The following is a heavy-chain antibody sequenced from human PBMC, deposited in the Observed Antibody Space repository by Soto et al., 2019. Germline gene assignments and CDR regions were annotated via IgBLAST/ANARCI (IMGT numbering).Heavy chain of an antibody. CDR3: ARVVVTAITFDY. D-gene: IGHD2-21*02. CDR2: IYYSGST. CDR1: GGSVSSGSYY. V-gene: IGHV4-61*01. J-gene: IGHJ4*02. Sequence: SETLSLTCTVSGGSVSSGSYYWSWIRQPPGKGLEWIGYIYYSGSTNYNPSLKSRVTISVDTSKNQFSLKLSSVTAADTAVYYCARVVVTAITFDYWGQGTLVTVSS.